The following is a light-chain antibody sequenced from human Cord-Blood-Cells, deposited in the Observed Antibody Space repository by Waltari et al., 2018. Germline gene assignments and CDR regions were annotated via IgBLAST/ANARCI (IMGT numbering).Light chain of an antibody. V-gene: IGKV1-33*01. CDR2: DAS. CDR1: QDISNY. Sequence: DIQITPSPSSLFAFVRERVTITCQARQDISNYLNWYQQKPGKAPKLLIYDASNLETGVPSRFSGSGSGTDFTFTISSLQPEDIATYYCQQYDNLPLTFGGGTKVEIK. J-gene: IGKJ4*01. CDR3: QQYDNLPLT.